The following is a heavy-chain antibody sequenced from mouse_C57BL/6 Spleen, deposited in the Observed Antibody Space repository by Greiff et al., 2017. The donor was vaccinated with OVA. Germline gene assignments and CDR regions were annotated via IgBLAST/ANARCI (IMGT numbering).Heavy chain of an antibody. V-gene: IGHV1-26*01. Sequence: EVQLQQSGPELVKPGASVKISCKASGYTFTDYYMNWVKQSHGKSLEWIGDINPNNGGTSYNQKFKGKATLTVDKSSSTAYMELRSLTSEDSAVYYCTRWDYDDYWGQGTTLTVSS. D-gene: IGHD2-4*01. CDR3: TRWDYDDY. J-gene: IGHJ2*01. CDR1: GYTFTDYY. CDR2: INPNNGGT.